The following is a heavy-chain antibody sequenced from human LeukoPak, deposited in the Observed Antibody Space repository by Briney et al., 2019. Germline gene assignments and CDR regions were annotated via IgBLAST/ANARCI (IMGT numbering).Heavy chain of an antibody. CDR1: GFTVSSNY. CDR3: ARVGCYDSGGYHDW. V-gene: IGHV3-66*02. Sequence: GGSLRLSCAASGFTVSSNYMSWVRQAPGKGLVWVSVIYSGGSTYYADTVKGRFTISRDNSKNTLYLQMNSLRAEDTAVYYCARVGCYDSGGYHDWWGEGTLVTVSS. CDR2: IYSGGST. D-gene: IGHD3-22*01. J-gene: IGHJ4*02.